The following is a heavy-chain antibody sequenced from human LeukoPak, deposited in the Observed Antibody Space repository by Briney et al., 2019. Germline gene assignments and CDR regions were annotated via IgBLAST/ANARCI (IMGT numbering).Heavy chain of an antibody. J-gene: IGHJ4*02. Sequence: SETLSLTCAVSGGSISGGGYSGSWIRQPPGKGREWIGNIYHTGNTYYNPSLKSRVTISVDRSKNQFSMKLSSVTAAETAVYYCARGGHVDTAMAIDYWGQGTLVTVSS. D-gene: IGHD5-18*01. CDR2: IYHTGNT. CDR3: ARGGHVDTAMAIDY. V-gene: IGHV4-30-2*01. CDR1: GGSISGGGYS.